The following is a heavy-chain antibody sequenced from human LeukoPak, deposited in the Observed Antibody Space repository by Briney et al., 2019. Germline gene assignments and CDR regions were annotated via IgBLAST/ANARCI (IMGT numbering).Heavy chain of an antibody. Sequence: ASLTVSCKASGYSFTNYCIGWVRQKPGKRLEWVVIIHPGDSETRYSPSFQGQVTISVDKTISTAYLQWRSLKASDIAMYYCARHLGAVRGEIGSWGQGTLVTVSS. CDR2: IHPGDSET. J-gene: IGHJ4*02. CDR1: GYSFTNYC. D-gene: IGHD3-10*01. V-gene: IGHV5-51*01. CDR3: ARHLGAVRGEIGS.